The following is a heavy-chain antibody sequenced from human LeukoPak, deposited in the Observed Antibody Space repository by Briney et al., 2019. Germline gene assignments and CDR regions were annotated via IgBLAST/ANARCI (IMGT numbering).Heavy chain of an antibody. J-gene: IGHJ6*02. CDR1: GYTFTSYG. D-gene: IGHD6-13*01. V-gene: IGHV1-18*01. Sequence: ASVKVSCKASGYTFTSYGISWVRQAPGQGLEWMGWISAYNGNTNYAQKLQGRVTMTTDTPTSTAYMELRSLRSDDTAVYYCARDLGSSWYRTDYYYGMDVWGQGTTVTVSS. CDR3: ARDLGSSWYRTDYYYGMDV. CDR2: ISAYNGNT.